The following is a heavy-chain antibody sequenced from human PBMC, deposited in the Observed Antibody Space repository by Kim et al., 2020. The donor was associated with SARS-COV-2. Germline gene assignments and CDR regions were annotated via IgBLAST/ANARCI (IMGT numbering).Heavy chain of an antibody. CDR1: GGSFSGNY. CDR3: ARGSRYNWNYGLDP. V-gene: IGHV4-34*01. J-gene: IGHJ5*02. CDR2: INHSGST. Sequence: SETLSLTCAVYGGSFSGNYWSWIRQPPGKGLEWIGEINHSGSTNYNPSLKSRVTISVDTSKNQFSLKLSSVTAADTAVYYCARGSRYNWNYGLDPWGQGTLVTVSS. D-gene: IGHD1-7*01.